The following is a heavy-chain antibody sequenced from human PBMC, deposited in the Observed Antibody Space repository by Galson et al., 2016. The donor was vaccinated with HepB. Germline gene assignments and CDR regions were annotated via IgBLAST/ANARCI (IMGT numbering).Heavy chain of an antibody. D-gene: IGHD2-2*01. Sequence: SCKASGYTFTCYYLHWVRQAPGQGLEWLGIINLSGGPTSYAQRFQGRVTMTRDTSTGTAYMEMSSLRSEDTAVYYCAGSYCTSTSCYNFDDWGRGTLVTVSS. CDR2: INLSGGPT. J-gene: IGHJ4*02. CDR1: GYTFTCYY. V-gene: IGHV1-46*01. CDR3: AGSYCTSTSCYNFDD.